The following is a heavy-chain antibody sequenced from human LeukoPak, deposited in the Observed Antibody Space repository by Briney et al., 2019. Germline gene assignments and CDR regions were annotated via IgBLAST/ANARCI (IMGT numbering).Heavy chain of an antibody. CDR3: ARRAYNWGAFDI. D-gene: IGHD5-24*01. CDR1: GFTLTNYW. V-gene: IGHV3-7*05. CDR2: IDRGGSEE. Sequence: GGSLRLSCAASGFTLTNYWMTWVRQAPGKGLEWVANIDRGGSEEYYVDSVKGRFTISRDNAKNSLYLQMNSLRAEDTAVYYCARRAYNWGAFDIWGQGTMVTVSS. J-gene: IGHJ3*02.